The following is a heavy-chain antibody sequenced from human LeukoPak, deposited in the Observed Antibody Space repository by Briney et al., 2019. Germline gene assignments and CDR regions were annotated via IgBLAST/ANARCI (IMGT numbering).Heavy chain of an antibody. CDR2: IWYDGSDK. CDR3: ARRVQYYFDY. J-gene: IGHJ4*02. V-gene: IGHV3-33*08. Sequence: GGSLRLSCAASGFTFSSHWMTWVRQAPGKGLEWVAVIWYDGSDKHYADSVQGRFTISRDNSKNSLYLQMNSLRAEDTALYYCARRVQYYFDYWGQGTLVTVSS. CDR1: GFTFSSHW.